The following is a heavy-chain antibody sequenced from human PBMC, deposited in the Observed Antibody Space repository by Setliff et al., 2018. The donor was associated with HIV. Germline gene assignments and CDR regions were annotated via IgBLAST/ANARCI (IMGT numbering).Heavy chain of an antibody. J-gene: IGHJ6*03. V-gene: IGHV4-31*03. D-gene: IGHD2-21*02. Sequence: TLSLTCTVSGGSISSGGYYWSWIRQHPWKGLEWIGYIYYSGSTYYNPSLKSRVTISVDTSKNQFSLKLSSVTAADTAVYYCARETVVTPAGHYYYMDVWGKGTTVTVSS. CDR1: GGSISSGGYY. CDR3: ARETVVTPAGHYYYMDV. CDR2: IYYSGST.